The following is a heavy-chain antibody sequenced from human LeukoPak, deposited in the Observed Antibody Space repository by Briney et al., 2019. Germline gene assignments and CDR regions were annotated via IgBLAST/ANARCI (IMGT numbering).Heavy chain of an antibody. CDR1: GGSFSGYY. CDR3: VRLVGGDIDY. Sequence: SETLSLTCAVYGGSFSGYYWSWIRQPPGKGLEWIGEINHSGSTNYNPSLKSRVTISVDTSKNQFSLKRSSVTAADTAVYYCVRLVGGDIDYWGQGTLVTVSS. J-gene: IGHJ4*02. D-gene: IGHD5-12*01. CDR2: INHSGST. V-gene: IGHV4-34*01.